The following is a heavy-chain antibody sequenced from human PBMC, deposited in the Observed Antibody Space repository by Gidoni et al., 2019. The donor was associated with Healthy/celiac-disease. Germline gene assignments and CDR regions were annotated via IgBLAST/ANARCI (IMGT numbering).Heavy chain of an antibody. CDR2: IYYSGST. CDR3: ASSSFGAVADY. D-gene: IGHD6-19*01. J-gene: IGHJ4*02. Sequence: QLQLQESGPGLVKPSETLSLTCTVSGGSISSSSYYWGWIRQPPGKGLEWIGSIYYSGSTYYNPSLKSRVIISVDTSKNQFSLKLSSVTAADTAVYYCASSSFGAVADYWGQGTLVTVSS. CDR1: GGSISSSSYY. V-gene: IGHV4-39*01.